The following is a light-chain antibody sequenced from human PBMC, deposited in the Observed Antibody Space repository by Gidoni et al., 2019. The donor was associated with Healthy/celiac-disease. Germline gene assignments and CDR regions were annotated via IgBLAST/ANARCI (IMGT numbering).Light chain of an antibody. Sequence: DIEMTQSPSSLSASVGDRATITCRASQGISNYLAWYQQKPGQVPKLLIYAASNLQSGVPSRFSGSGSGTDFTLTISSLQPEDVATYYCQKHNSAPPFGQGTRVEIK. J-gene: IGKJ5*01. CDR2: AAS. V-gene: IGKV1-27*01. CDR3: QKHNSAPP. CDR1: QGISNY.